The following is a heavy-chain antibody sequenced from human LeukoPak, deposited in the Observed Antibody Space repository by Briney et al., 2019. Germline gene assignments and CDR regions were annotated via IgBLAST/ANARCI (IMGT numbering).Heavy chain of an antibody. V-gene: IGHV2-70*01. J-gene: IGHJ4*02. D-gene: IGHD1-26*01. CDR1: GFSLSTSGMR. Sequence: SGPTLVNPTQTLTLTCTFSGFSLSTSGMRVSWIRQPPGKALEWLALIDWDDDKYYSTSLKTRLTISKDTSKNQVVLTMTNMDPVGTATYYCVRSLLVGATYDYWGQGTLVTVSS. CDR3: VRSLLVGATYDY. CDR2: IDWDDDK.